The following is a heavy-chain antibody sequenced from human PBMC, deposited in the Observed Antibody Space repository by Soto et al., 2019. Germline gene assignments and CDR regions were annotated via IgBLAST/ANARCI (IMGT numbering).Heavy chain of an antibody. D-gene: IGHD1-26*01. V-gene: IGHV3-15*05. J-gene: IGHJ4*02. Sequence: EVQLVESGGGLVKPGGSLRLSCAASGFTFSNAWLSWVRQAPGKGLEWVGRIKHKDEGETTDYAAPVKGRFTISSEDSKNTLDLQMNSLRTEDTAIYYCSTLSYSVGCNPFDSRGQGTLVTVSS. CDR1: GFTFSNAW. CDR2: IKHKDEGETT. CDR3: STLSYSVGCNPFDS.